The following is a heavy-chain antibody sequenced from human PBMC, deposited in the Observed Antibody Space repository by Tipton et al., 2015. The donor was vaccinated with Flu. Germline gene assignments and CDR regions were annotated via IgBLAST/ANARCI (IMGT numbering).Heavy chain of an antibody. CDR2: ISGSGGNT. V-gene: IGHV3-23*01. J-gene: IGHJ4*02. Sequence: SLRLSCAASGFTFGSYAMSWVRQAPGKGLEWVSAISGSGGNTYYADSVKGRFTISRDNSKNTLYLQMNSLRAEDTAVYYCAELTSSTTQLWGQGTLVTVSS. CDR1: GFTFGSYA. CDR3: AELTSSTTQL. D-gene: IGHD2-2*01.